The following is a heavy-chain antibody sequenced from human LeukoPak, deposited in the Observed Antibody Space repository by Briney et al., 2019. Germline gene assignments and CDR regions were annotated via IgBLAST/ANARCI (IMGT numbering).Heavy chain of an antibody. Sequence: PSQTLSLTCTVSGGSISSGDYYWSWIRQPPGKGLEWIGYIYYSGSTYYNPSLKSRVTISVDTSKNQFSPKLSSVTAADTAVYYCARELSCSSTSCYDYWGQGTLVTVPS. D-gene: IGHD2-2*01. CDR2: IYYSGST. CDR1: GGSISSGDYY. J-gene: IGHJ4*02. V-gene: IGHV4-30-4*01. CDR3: ARELSCSSTSCYDY.